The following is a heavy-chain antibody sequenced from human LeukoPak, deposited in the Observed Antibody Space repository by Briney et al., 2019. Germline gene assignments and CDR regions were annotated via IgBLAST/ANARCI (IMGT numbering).Heavy chain of an antibody. J-gene: IGHJ4*02. CDR1: GGSISSYY. CDR3: ARDGLGWIAY. CDR2: IYYSGST. D-gene: IGHD2-2*03. Sequence: SETLSLTCTVSGGSISSYYWSWIRQPPGKGLEWIGYIYYSGSTNYNPSLKSRVTISVDTSKNQFSLKLSSVTAADTAVYYCARDGLGWIAYWGQGTLVTVSS. V-gene: IGHV4-59*12.